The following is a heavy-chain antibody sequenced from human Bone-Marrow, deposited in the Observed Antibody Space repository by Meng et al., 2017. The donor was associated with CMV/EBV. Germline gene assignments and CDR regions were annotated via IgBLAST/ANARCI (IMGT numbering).Heavy chain of an antibody. CDR1: Y. J-gene: IGHJ6*02. V-gene: IGHV1-46*01. D-gene: IGHD3-9*01. CDR2: NNPSGGGT. CDR3: ARWEPYFDWLSFGGLDYYGMDV. Sequence: YFHWVRQAAGQGLEWMRINNPSGGGTSYAQKFQGGVTMTRDTSTSPVYMELSSLRSQDTAVYYCARWEPYFDWLSFGGLDYYGMDVWGQGTTVTVSS.